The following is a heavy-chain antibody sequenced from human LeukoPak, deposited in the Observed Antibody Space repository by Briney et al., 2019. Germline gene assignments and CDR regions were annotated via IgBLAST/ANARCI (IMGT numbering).Heavy chain of an antibody. CDR3: ARDPGWLRLEYYFDY. J-gene: IGHJ4*02. CDR2: INPNSGGT. CDR1: GYTFTGYY. D-gene: IGHD5-12*01. V-gene: IGHV1-2*04. Sequence: ASVKVSCKASGYTFTGYYMHWVRQAPGQGLEWMGWINPNSGGTNYAQKFQGWVTMTRDTSISTAYTELSRLRSDDTAVYYCARDPGWLRLEYYFDYWGQGTLVTVSS.